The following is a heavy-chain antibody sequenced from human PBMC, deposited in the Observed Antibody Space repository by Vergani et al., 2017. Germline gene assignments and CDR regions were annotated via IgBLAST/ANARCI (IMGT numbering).Heavy chain of an antibody. CDR2: ISNSGNTI. D-gene: IGHD5-24*01. CDR3: ARDHRDYNNYPGTFDI. CDR1: GFSFSDHY. V-gene: IGHV3-11*01. J-gene: IGHJ3*02. Sequence: QVQLVESGGGLVKPGGSLRLSCAASGFSFSDHYMTWIRQAPGKGLEWVPYISNSGNTIEYADSVKGRVSISRDNAKSSLFLQMDSLRAEDTAVYYCARDHRDYNNYPGTFDIWGQGSMVTVSS.